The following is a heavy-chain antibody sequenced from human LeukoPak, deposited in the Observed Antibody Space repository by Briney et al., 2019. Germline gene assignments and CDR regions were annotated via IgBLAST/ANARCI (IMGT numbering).Heavy chain of an antibody. D-gene: IGHD2/OR15-2a*01. J-gene: IGHJ4*02. CDR1: GFTFSSYR. CDR2: INSDGRST. V-gene: IGHV3-74*01. Sequence: GGSLRLSCAASGFTFSSYRMHWVRQAPGKGLGWVSRINSDGRSTSYADSVKGRFTISRDNAKNTRYLQMNSLRAEATAVYYCARDRDFSFAYWGQGTLVTVSS. CDR3: ARDRDFSFAY.